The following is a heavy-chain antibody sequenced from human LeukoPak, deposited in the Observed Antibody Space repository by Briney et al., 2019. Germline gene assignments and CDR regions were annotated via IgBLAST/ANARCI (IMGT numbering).Heavy chain of an antibody. V-gene: IGHV4-30-2*01. CDR2: IYRSGST. CDR1: GGAISSGGYY. Sequence: SETLSLTCTVSGGAISSGGYYWSWIRQPPGKGLEWIGYIYRSGSTYYNPSLKSRVTISVDRSKNQFSLKLSSVTAADTAVYYCARECGNGSGSYSPYYYYYMDVWGKGTTVTVSS. CDR3: ARECGNGSGSYSPYYYYYMDV. J-gene: IGHJ6*03. D-gene: IGHD3-10*01.